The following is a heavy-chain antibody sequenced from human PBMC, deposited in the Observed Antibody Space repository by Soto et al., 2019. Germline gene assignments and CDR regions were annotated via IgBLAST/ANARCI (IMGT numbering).Heavy chain of an antibody. J-gene: IGHJ6*02. CDR3: ARSLKYYDFWSGPTYYYYGMDV. Sequence: GGSLRLSCAASGFTFSSYGMHWVRQAPGKGLEWVAVIWYDGSNKYYADSVKGRFTISRDNSKNTLYLQMNSLRAEDTAVYYCARSLKYYDFWSGPTYYYYGMDVWGQGTTVTVSS. D-gene: IGHD3-3*01. V-gene: IGHV3-33*01. CDR2: IWYDGSNK. CDR1: GFTFSSYG.